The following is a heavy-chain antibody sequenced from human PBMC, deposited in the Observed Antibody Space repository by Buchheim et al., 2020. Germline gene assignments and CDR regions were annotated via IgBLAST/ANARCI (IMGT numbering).Heavy chain of an antibody. J-gene: IGHJ6*02. CDR3: ARVLTTVTIYYYYYYGMDV. V-gene: IGHV4-34*01. CDR2: INHSGST. CDR1: GGSFSGYY. D-gene: IGHD4-17*01. Sequence: QVQLQQWGAGLLKPSETLSLTCAVYGGSFSGYYWSWIRQPPGKGLEWIGEINHSGSTNCNPSLKSRVTISVDTSKNQFSLKLSSVTAADTAVYYCARVLTTVTIYYYYYYGMDVWGQGTT.